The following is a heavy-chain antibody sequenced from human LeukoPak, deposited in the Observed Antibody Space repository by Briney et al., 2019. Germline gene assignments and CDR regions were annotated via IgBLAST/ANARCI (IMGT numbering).Heavy chain of an antibody. J-gene: IGHJ6*02. CDR3: ARKEGYSYGYYYYGMDV. CDR1: GFTFSSYA. D-gene: IGHD5-18*01. CDR2: ISGSGGGT. V-gene: IGHV3-23*01. Sequence: WGSLRLSCAASGFTFSSYAMSWVRQAPGKGLEWVSAISGSGGGTYYADSVKGRFTISRDNAKNTLYLQMNSLRAEDTAVYYCARKEGYSYGYYYYGMDVWGQGTTVTVSS.